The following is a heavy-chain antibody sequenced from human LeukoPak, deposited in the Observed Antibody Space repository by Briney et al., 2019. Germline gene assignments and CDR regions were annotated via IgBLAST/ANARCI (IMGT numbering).Heavy chain of an antibody. J-gene: IGHJ4*02. CDR3: ARRVYGSGSYYFDY. V-gene: IGHV4-59*08. D-gene: IGHD3-10*01. Sequence: SETLSLTCTVSGGSISSYYWSWVRQPPGKGLEGIGYIYYRGSTNYNPSLKSRVTISVDTSKNQFSLKLSSVTAADTAVYYCARRVYGSGSYYFDYWGQGTLVTVSS. CDR1: GGSISSYY. CDR2: IYYRGST.